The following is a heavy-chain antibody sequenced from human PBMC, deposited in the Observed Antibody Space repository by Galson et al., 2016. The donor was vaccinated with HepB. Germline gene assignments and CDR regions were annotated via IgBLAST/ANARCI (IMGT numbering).Heavy chain of an antibody. D-gene: IGHD3-10*01. CDR1: GFTFSSYW. V-gene: IGHV3-7*03. Sequence: SLRLSCAASGFTFSSYWMNWVRQAPGKGLEWVANIKQDGSEKYYVDSVKGRFPISRDNAKNSLYLQMNSLRAEDTAVYYCARHHGSGSYWDYFDYWGQGTLVTVSS. J-gene: IGHJ4*02. CDR2: IKQDGSEK. CDR3: ARHHGSGSYWDYFDY.